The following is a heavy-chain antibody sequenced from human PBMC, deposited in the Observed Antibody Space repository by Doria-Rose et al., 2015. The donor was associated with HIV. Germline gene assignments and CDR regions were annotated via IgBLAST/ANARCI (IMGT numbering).Heavy chain of an antibody. CDR1: GVSLSSPGMG. J-gene: IGHJ4*02. CDR3: ARIKSSRWYHKYYFDF. Sequence: QVQLVQSGPALVKPTETLTLTCTVSGVSLSSPGMGVSWIRQPPGKALEWLANIFSDDERSYKTSLKSRLTISRGTSKSQVVLTMTDMDPVDTATYYCARIKSSRWYHKYYFDFWGQGTLVIVSA. V-gene: IGHV2-26*01. CDR2: IFSDDER. D-gene: IGHD6-13*01.